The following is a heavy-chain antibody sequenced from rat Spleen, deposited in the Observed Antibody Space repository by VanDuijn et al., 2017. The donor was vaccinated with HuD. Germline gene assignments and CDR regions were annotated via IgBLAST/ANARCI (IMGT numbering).Heavy chain of an antibody. CDR2: IWGNGNA. J-gene: IGHJ2*01. CDR1: GFTFSDYY. CDR3: ARADIAAISADGI. D-gene: IGHD1-2*01. V-gene: IGHV2S61*01. Sequence: VQLVESGGGLVQPGRSMKLSCAASGFTFSDYYMAWVRQPPGTGLEWMGVIWGNGNANYNSVLKSRMSISRDTSKSKVFLKMNNLQTEDTAMYFWARADIAAISADGIWGQGVMVTVSS.